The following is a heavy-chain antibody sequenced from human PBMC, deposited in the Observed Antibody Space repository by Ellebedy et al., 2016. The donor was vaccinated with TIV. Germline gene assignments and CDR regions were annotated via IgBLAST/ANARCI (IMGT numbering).Heavy chain of an antibody. CDR2: IYYSGGT. Sequence: SETLSLTCAVSGGSVDSGSYYWTWIRQPPGKALEWIGYIYYSGGTNYNPSLKSRVTMSVDTSKNHFPLKLNSVTAADTAVYYCARAFTETLGGSTTHRVLDYWGQGILVTASS. J-gene: IGHJ4*02. V-gene: IGHV4-61*03. D-gene: IGHD1-26*01. CDR1: GGSVDSGSYY. CDR3: ARAFTETLGGSTTHRVLDY.